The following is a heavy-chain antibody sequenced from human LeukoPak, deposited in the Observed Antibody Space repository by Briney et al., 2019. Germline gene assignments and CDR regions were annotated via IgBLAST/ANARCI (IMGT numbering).Heavy chain of an antibody. CDR1: GYTFTGYY. J-gene: IGHJ6*03. Sequence: ASVKVSCKASGYTFTGYYMHWLRQAPGQGLEWMGWINPNSGGTNYAQKFQGRVTMTWDTSISTAYMELSRLRSDDTAVYYCARGALLWRDYYYYYYMDVWGKGTTVTVSS. D-gene: IGHD1-26*01. CDR2: INPNSGGT. CDR3: ARGALLWRDYYYYYYMDV. V-gene: IGHV1-2*02.